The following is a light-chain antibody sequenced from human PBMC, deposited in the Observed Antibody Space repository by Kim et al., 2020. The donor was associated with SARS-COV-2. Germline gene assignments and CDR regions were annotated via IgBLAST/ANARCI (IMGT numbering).Light chain of an antibody. J-gene: IGKJ2*03. CDR3: QQYGSSPSYS. V-gene: IGKV3-20*01. CDR1: QSVSRSY. Sequence: PGERATLSCRASQSVSRSYLAWYQQKPGQAPRLLIYGASSRATGIPDRFSGSGSGTDFTLTISRLEPEDFAVYYCQQYGSSPSYSFGQGTKLEI. CDR2: GAS.